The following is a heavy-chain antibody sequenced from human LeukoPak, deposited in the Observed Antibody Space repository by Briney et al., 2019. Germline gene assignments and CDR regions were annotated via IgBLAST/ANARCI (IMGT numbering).Heavy chain of an antibody. J-gene: IGHJ4*02. CDR3: ARDKQHSYGRYFDH. CDR1: GGSISTYH. CDR2: MQSTGNS. Sequence: SETLSLTCTVSGGSISTYHWNWIRKSPEKGLEWIGYMQSTGNSNYNPSLRSRVTMSVDMSRNQIVLNLSSVTAADTAVYFCARDKQHSYGRYFDHWGQGTLVTVSS. V-gene: IGHV4-59*01. D-gene: IGHD5-18*01.